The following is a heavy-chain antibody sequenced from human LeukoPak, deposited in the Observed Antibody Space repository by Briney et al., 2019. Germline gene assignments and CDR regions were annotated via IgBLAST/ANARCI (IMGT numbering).Heavy chain of an antibody. CDR3: TRDLRGDWYNWN. CDR2: INGDATST. J-gene: IGHJ4*02. Sequence: GGSLRLSCEASGFTFSRYWMCWVRQAPGKGLVWLSRINGDATSTNYADSVKGRFTISRDNANNTLYLEMNSLRAEDTAVYYCTRDLRGDWYNWNWGQGTLVTVSS. V-gene: IGHV3-74*01. CDR1: GFTFSRYW. D-gene: IGHD1-1*01.